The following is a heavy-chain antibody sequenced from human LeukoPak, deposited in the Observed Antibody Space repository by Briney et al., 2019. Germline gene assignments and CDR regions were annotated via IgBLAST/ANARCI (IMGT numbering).Heavy chain of an antibody. V-gene: IGHV3-30-3*01. CDR1: GFTFSSYV. CDR3: AKAIWVAATSSWFCLDY. D-gene: IGHD3-10*01. CDR2: ISYDGSDK. J-gene: IGHJ4*02. Sequence: GGSLRLSCAASGFTFSSYVIHWVRQAPGKGLEWVAHISYDGSDKYYADSVKGRFTISRDNSKNTLYLQMNSLRAEDTAVYYCAKAIWVAATSSWFCLDYWGQGTLVTVSS.